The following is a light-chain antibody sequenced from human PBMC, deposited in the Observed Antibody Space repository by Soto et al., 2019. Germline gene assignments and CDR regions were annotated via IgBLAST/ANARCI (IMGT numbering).Light chain of an antibody. J-gene: IGKJ1*01. CDR2: AAS. Sequence: DIQMTQSPSSLSASIGDRVTISCRASQGISKFLAWYQQKPGKVPKLLIYAASNLQSGVPSRFGGSGSGTDFTLTISSRQPEAVATYYCQKDNGVPWTFGQGTKVEI. V-gene: IGKV1-27*01. CDR1: QGISKF. CDR3: QKDNGVPWT.